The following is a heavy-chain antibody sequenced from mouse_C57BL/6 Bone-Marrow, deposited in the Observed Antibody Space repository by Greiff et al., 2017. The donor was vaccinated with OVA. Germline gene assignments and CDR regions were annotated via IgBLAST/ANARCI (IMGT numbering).Heavy chain of an antibody. CDR3: ARKFNDYDRNYFDY. J-gene: IGHJ2*01. CDR1: GYTFTSYT. Sequence: VQLQQSGAELARPGASVKMSCKASGYTFTSYTMHWVTQRPGQGLEWIGYINPSSGYTKYNQKFKDKATLTADKSSSTAYMQLSSLTSEDSAVYYCARKFNDYDRNYFDYWGQGTTLTVAS. CDR2: INPSSGYT. V-gene: IGHV1-4*01. D-gene: IGHD2-4*01.